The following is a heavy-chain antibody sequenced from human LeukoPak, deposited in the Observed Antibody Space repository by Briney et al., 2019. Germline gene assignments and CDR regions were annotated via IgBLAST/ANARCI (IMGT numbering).Heavy chain of an antibody. Sequence: GGSLRLSCAASGFTFGTSGMSWVRQTPGKGLEWVSSISAGSDSTDYADSVKGRFTISRDNSKNTLYLQMNSLRAEDTAVYFCAKRGVVIRVFLVGFHKEAYYFDSWGQGALVTVSS. D-gene: IGHD3-10*01. J-gene: IGHJ4*02. CDR1: GFTFGTSG. CDR3: AKRGVVIRVFLVGFHKEAYYFDS. V-gene: IGHV3-23*01. CDR2: ISAGSDST.